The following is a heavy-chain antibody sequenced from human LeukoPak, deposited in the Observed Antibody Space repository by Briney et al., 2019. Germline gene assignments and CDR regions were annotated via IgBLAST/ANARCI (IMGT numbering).Heavy chain of an antibody. D-gene: IGHD5-18*01. CDR1: GGTFSSYA. V-gene: IGHV1-69*04. CDR3: ARASRYSYGSDY. CDR2: IIPILGIA. Sequence: SVKVSFKASGGTFSSYAISWVRQAPGQGLEWMGRIIPILGIANYAQKFQGRVTITADKSTSTAYMELSSLRSEDTAVYYCARASRYSYGSDYWGQGTLVTVSS. J-gene: IGHJ4*02.